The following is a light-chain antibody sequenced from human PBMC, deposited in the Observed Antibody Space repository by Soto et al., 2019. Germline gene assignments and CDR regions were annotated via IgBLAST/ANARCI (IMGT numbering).Light chain of an antibody. Sequence: SYELTQPPSVSVAPGKTASIPRDGNTTGSTTVHWYQQKPGQAPVLVISYDSDRPSGIPERFSGSNSGSTATLTISRVEAGDEADYYCQVWDTSSDSVVFGGGTKVTVL. CDR1: TTGSTT. V-gene: IGLV3-21*04. J-gene: IGLJ2*01. CDR3: QVWDTSSDSVV. CDR2: YDS.